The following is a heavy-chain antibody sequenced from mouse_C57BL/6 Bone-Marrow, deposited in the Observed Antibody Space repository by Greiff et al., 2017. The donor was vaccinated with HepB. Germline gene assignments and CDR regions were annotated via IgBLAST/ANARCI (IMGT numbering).Heavy chain of an antibody. J-gene: IGHJ2*01. V-gene: IGHV1-64*01. CDR1: GYTFTSYW. CDR2: IHPNSGST. Sequence: QVQLQQPGAELVKPGASVKLSCKASGYTFTSYWMHWVKQRPGQGLEWIGMIHPNSGSTNYNEKFKSKATLTVDKSSRTAYMQLSSLTSEDSAVYYCAPTMVTPYYFDYWGQGTTLTVSS. CDR3: APTMVTPYYFDY. D-gene: IGHD2-9*01.